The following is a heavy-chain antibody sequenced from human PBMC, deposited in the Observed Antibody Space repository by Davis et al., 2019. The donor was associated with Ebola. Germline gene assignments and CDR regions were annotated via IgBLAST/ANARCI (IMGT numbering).Heavy chain of an antibody. D-gene: IGHD3-22*01. Sequence: AASVKVSCKASGYTFTSYYMHWVRQAPGQGLEWMGIINPSGGSTSYAQKFQGRVTITADKSTSTAYMELSSLRSEDTAVYYCARDPGNGVVVIGGYFDYWGQGTLVTVSS. CDR3: ARDPGNGVVVIGGYFDY. J-gene: IGHJ4*02. CDR1: GYTFTSYY. CDR2: INPSGGST. V-gene: IGHV1-46*01.